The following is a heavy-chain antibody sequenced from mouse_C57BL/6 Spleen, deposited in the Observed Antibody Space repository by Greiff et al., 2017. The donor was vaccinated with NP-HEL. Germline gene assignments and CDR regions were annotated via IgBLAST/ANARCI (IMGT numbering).Heavy chain of an antibody. CDR2: IYPGDGDT. CDR3: ASPPSLLLRYFDV. J-gene: IGHJ1*03. V-gene: IGHV1-82*01. CDR1: GYAFSSSW. D-gene: IGHD1-1*01. Sequence: QVQLQQSGPELVKPGASVKISCKASGYAFSSSWMNWVKQRPGKGLEWIGRIYPGDGDTNYNGKFKGKATLTADKSSSTAYMQLSSLTSEDSAVYFCASPPSLLLRYFDVWGTGTTVTVSS.